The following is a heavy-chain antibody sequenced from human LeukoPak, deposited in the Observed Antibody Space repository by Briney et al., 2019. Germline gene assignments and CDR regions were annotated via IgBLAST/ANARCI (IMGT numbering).Heavy chain of an antibody. J-gene: IGHJ4*02. D-gene: IGHD6-13*01. V-gene: IGHV3-30*18. CDR3: AKDSSRWAFDY. CDR1: GVTLSSYG. CDR2: TSYDGSNE. Sequence: GGSLRLSCTGSGVTLSSYGMHWVRQAPGKGLEWVAVTSYDGSNEYYADSVRGRFTISRDTSKNTVYLQMNSLTTEDTAVYYCAKDSSRWAFDYWGQRTLVTVSS.